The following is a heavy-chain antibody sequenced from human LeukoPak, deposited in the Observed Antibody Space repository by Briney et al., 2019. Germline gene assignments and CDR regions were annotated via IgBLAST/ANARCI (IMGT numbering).Heavy chain of an antibody. J-gene: IGHJ6*03. V-gene: IGHV4-34*01. CDR3: ARAVNDDSGWYVAYYYSYIDV. Sequence: SETLSLTCAVYGGSFSGYYWSWIRQPPGKGLEWIGEINHSGSTNYNPSLKSRVTISVDTSKNQFSLRLTSMTAADAAVYYCARAVNDDSGWYVAYYYSYIDVWGTGASVTVSS. CDR2: INHSGST. CDR1: GGSFSGYY. D-gene: IGHD6-19*01.